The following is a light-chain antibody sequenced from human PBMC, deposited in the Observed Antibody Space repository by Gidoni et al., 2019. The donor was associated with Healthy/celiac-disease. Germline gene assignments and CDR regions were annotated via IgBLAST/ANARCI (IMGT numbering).Light chain of an antibody. CDR2: GAS. Sequence: ETVITQSPATLSVSPGARATLSCRASQTVSSNLAWYQQKPGQAPRLLIYGASTRATGIPARFSGSGSGTDFTLTISSLQSEDFAVYYCQQYNNWPPWTFGQGTKVEIK. CDR3: QQYNNWPPWT. CDR1: QTVSSN. V-gene: IGKV3-15*01. J-gene: IGKJ1*01.